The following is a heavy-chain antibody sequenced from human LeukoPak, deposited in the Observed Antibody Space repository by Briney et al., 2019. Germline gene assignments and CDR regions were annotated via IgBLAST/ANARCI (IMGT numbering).Heavy chain of an antibody. Sequence: PGESLKISCKGSGYSFTSYWIGWVRQMPGKGLEWMGITYPGDSDTRYSPSFQGQVTISADKSISTAYLQWSSLKASDTAMYYCARLAQITMVRGVINGASFDYWGQGTLVTVSS. J-gene: IGHJ4*02. V-gene: IGHV5-51*01. CDR2: TYPGDSDT. D-gene: IGHD3-10*01. CDR1: GYSFTSYW. CDR3: ARLAQITMVRGVINGASFDY.